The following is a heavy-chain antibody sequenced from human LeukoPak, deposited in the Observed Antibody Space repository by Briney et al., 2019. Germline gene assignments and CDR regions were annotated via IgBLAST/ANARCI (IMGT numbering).Heavy chain of an antibody. CDR3: ARMEDCSSTSCLDY. D-gene: IGHD2-2*01. CDR2: IIPIFGTA. Sequence: SVKVSCKASGGTFGSYAISWVRQAPGQGLEWMGGIIPIFGTANYAQKFQGRVTITADESTSTAYMELSSLRSEDTAVYYCARMEDCSSTSCLDYWGQGTLVTVSS. J-gene: IGHJ4*02. V-gene: IGHV1-69*01. CDR1: GGTFGSYA.